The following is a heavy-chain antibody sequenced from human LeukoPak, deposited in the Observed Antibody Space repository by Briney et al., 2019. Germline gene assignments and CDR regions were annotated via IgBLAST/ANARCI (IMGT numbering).Heavy chain of an antibody. Sequence: ASVKVSCKASGYTFTSYGISWVRQAPGQGLEWMGWISAYNGNTNYAQKLQGRVTMTTDTSTSTAYMELSSLRSEDTAVYYCARTGADPPEYYYYMDVWGKGTTVTVSS. V-gene: IGHV1-18*01. CDR1: GYTFTSYG. J-gene: IGHJ6*03. D-gene: IGHD3-10*01. CDR3: ARTGADPPEYYYYMDV. CDR2: ISAYNGNT.